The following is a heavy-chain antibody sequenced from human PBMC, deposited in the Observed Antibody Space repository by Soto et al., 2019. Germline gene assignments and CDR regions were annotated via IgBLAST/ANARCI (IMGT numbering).Heavy chain of an antibody. CDR1: GFRFSDYY. J-gene: IGHJ6*02. Sequence: PGGSLRLSCAAPGFRFSDYYMTWIRQAPGKGLEWVSYINSRGSTIYQADSVRGRFTVSRDNAKNSLYLQMNSLRVEDTAVYFCARARPDIVMVVGETPGYYGMDVWGQGTTVTVSS. V-gene: IGHV3-11*01. CDR3: ARARPDIVMVVGETPGYYGMDV. D-gene: IGHD2-15*01. CDR2: INSRGSTI.